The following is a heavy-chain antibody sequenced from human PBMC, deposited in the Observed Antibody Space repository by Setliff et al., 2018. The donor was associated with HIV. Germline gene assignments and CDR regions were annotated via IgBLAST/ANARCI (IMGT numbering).Heavy chain of an antibody. D-gene: IGHD2-8*01. CDR2: IYAGDSDT. J-gene: IGHJ4*02. CDR3: AISEEESPWYYFDY. CDR1: ENTFTRYW. V-gene: IGHV5-51*01. Sequence: PGESLKISCKGSENTFTRYWIGWVRQMPGKGLEWMGIIYAGDSDTRYSPSFQGQVTISADKSISTAYLQWSSLKASDTAMYYCAISEEESPWYYFDYWGQGTLVTVSS.